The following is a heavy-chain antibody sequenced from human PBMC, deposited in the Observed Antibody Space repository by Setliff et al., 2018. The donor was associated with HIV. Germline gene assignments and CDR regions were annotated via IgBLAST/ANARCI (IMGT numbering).Heavy chain of an antibody. CDR2: IYYSGST. Sequence: KASETLSLTCTVSGGSVSSGSDYWSWIRQPPGKGLEWIGYIYYSGSTKHNPSLKSRVTISVDTSKNQFSLKLSSVIAADTAVYSCARIFGDQGYYYGMDVWGQGTTVTVSS. CDR1: GGSVSSGSDY. CDR3: ARIFGDQGYYYGMDV. J-gene: IGHJ6*02. V-gene: IGHV4-61*01. D-gene: IGHD3-3*01.